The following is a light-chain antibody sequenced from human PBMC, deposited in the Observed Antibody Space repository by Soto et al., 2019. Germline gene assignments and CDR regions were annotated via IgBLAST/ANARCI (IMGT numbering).Light chain of an antibody. CDR1: SSDIGGYNY. CDR2: DVS. V-gene: IGLV2-14*01. J-gene: IGLJ2*01. CDR3: SSYTTSSTLV. Sequence: QSALTQPASVSGSPGQSITISCTGTSSDIGGYNYVSWYQQHPDKAPKLMIYDVSNRPSGVSTRFSGSKSGNTASLTISGLQAEDEADYYCSSYTTSSTLVFGGGTKLTVL.